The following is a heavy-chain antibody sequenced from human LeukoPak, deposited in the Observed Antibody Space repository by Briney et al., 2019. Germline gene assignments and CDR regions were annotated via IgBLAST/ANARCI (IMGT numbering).Heavy chain of an antibody. V-gene: IGHV3-23*01. J-gene: IGHJ4*02. CDR2: IGGGGDRT. CDR3: AKSGDFWITMIVVVNSPLDY. CDR1: GFTFSSYA. D-gene: IGHD3-22*01. Sequence: PGGSLRLSCAASGFTFSSYAMTWVRQAPGKGLEWVSAIGGGGDRTYYADSVKGRCSISRDNYKNTLYLQMNSLRAEDTAVYYCAKSGDFWITMIVVVNSPLDYWGQGTLVTVSS.